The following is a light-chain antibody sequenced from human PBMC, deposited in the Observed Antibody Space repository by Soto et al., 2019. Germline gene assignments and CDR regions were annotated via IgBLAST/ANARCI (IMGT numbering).Light chain of an antibody. CDR1: SSDVGGYNY. CDR2: DVS. J-gene: IGLJ2*01. CDR3: SSYTKIITGVL. V-gene: IGLV2-14*01. Sequence: QSVLTQPASVSGSPGQSITISCTGTSSDVGGYNYVSWYQQHPGKAPKLMIYDVSNRPSGVSNRFSGSKSGNTASLTISGLRAEDEADYYCSSYTKIITGVLFGGGTQLTVL.